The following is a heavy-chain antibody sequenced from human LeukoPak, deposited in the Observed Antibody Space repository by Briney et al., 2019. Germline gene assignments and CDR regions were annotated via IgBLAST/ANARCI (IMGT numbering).Heavy chain of an antibody. V-gene: IGHV3-23*01. CDR1: GFTFSSHA. J-gene: IGHJ5*02. D-gene: IGHD3-3*01. Sequence: GGSLRLSCSASGFTFSSHAMTSVRQAPGKGLEWVSAISGSDGSTYYADSVTGRFTISRDNSKNTLYLQMSSLRVDDTAVYYCAKDGSVFWSGYQIDLWGQGTLVTVSS. CDR3: AKDGSVFWSGYQIDL. CDR2: ISGSDGST.